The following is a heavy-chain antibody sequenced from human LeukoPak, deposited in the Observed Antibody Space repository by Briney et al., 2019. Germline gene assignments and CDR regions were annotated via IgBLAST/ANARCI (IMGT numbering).Heavy chain of an antibody. Sequence: PSETLSLTCTVSGGSISSYYWSWIRQPPGKGLEWTGYIYYSGSTNYNPSLKSRVTISVDTSKNQFSLKLSSVTAADTAVYYCARGNDFWSGSFDPWGQGTLVTVSS. J-gene: IGHJ5*02. CDR1: GGSISSYY. CDR3: ARGNDFWSGSFDP. D-gene: IGHD3-3*01. V-gene: IGHV4-59*01. CDR2: IYYSGST.